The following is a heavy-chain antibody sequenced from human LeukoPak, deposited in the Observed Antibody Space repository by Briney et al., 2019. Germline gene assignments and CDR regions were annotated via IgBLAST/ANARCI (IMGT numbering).Heavy chain of an antibody. CDR3: ARKVGYGYALDY. CDR1: GFTVSSNC. J-gene: IGHJ4*02. D-gene: IGHD5-18*01. CDR2: LCSGGST. Sequence: GGSLRLFCAASGFTVSSNCMTWVRQAPGMGLEWVSVLCSGGSTYYADSVKGRFTISTDNSKNTLYLQMNSLRAEDTAVYYCARKVGYGYALDYWGQGTLVTVSS. V-gene: IGHV3-53*01.